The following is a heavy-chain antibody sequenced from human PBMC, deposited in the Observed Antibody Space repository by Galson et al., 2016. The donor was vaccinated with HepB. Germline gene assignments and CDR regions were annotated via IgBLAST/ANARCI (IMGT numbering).Heavy chain of an antibody. J-gene: IGHJ6*02. CDR3: ARVRDGYNHYYYYGMDV. Sequence: SVKVSCKASGGTVNNYAISWVRQAPGQGLEWMGGIIPIFGTSNYAQKFQGRVTITADESTSTAYMELSSLRSEDTAVYYCARVRDGYNHYYYYGMDVWGQGTTVTVSS. CDR1: GGTVNNYA. V-gene: IGHV1-69*13. CDR2: IIPIFGTS. D-gene: IGHD5-24*01.